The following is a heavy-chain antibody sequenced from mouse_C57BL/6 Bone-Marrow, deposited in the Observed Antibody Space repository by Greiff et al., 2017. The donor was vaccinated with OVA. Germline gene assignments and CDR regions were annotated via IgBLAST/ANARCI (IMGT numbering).Heavy chain of an antibody. CDR2: ILPSIGRT. D-gene: IGHD1-1*01. CDR3: ARKDYYGSYWYFDV. V-gene: IGHV15-2*01. CDR1: DSEVFPIAY. J-gene: IGHJ1*03. Sequence: QVQLQQSGSELRSPGSSVKLSCKDFDSEVFPIAYMSWVRQQPGHGFEWIGGILPSIGRTIYGEKFEDKATLDADTLSNTAYLELNSLTSEDSAIYYCARKDYYGSYWYFDVWGTGTTVTVSS.